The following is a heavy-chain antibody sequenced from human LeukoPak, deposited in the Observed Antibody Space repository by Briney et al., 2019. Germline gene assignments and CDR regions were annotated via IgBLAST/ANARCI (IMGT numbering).Heavy chain of an antibody. V-gene: IGHV1-2*02. J-gene: IGHJ4*02. D-gene: IGHD1-26*01. CDR2: IYPNSGGT. CDR1: GYTFSGYF. Sequence: GASVKVSCRASGYTFSGYFMRWVRQAPGQGLEWMGWIYPNSGGTKYAQKFQGRVTMTRDTSISTIYMELSSLRSDDTAVYYCARFSGSSNFDYWGQGTLVTVSS. CDR3: ARFSGSSNFDY.